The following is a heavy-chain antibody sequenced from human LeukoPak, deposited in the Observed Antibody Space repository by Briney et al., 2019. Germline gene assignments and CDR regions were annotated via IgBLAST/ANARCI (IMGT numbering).Heavy chain of an antibody. D-gene: IGHD1-26*01. CDR3: PSGSADY. V-gene: IGHV3-23*01. CDR2: ISASGGST. Sequence: GGSLRLSCAASGFTFSSYAMSWVRQAPGKGLEWVSAISASGGSTYYADSARGRFTISRDNSKNTLYLQMNSLRAEDTAVYYCPSGSADYWGQGNLVTVSS. J-gene: IGHJ4*02. CDR1: GFTFSSYA.